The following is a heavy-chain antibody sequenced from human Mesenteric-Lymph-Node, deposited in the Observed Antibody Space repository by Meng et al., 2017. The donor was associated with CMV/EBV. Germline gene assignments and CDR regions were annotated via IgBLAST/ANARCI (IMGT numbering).Heavy chain of an antibody. V-gene: IGHV4-59*01. CDR1: GGHISDYY. CDR3: ARSLVGDILTGYLYFFDY. Sequence: SETLSLTCTVSGGHISDYYWSWIRQPPGKGLEWLGYIYKNGSTNYNPSLKSRVSMSVDTSNNQFSLKPSSVTAADTAVYYCARSLVGDILTGYLYFFDYWGQGKQVTVSS. D-gene: IGHD3-9*01. J-gene: IGHJ4*02. CDR2: IYKNGST.